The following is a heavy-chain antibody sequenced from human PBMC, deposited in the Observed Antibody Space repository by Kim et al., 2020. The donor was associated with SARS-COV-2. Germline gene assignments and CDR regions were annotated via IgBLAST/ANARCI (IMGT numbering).Heavy chain of an antibody. Sequence: GGSLRLSCAASGFTFNNHGMHWVRQAPGKGLEWVAFISYEGSKKYYADSVKGRFTISRDSSKSTLFLQMSSVRAEDTAVYYCAKASNRFLIYNSVAAVDSGGQGPRVTVSS. D-gene: IGHD5-12*01. CDR1: GFTFNNHG. V-gene: IGHV3-30*18. J-gene: IGHJ4*02. CDR2: ISYEGSKK. CDR3: AKASNRFLIYNSVAAVDS.